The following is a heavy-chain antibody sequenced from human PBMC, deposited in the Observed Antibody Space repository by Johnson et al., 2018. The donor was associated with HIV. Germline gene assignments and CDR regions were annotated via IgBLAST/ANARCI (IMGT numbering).Heavy chain of an antibody. CDR1: GFTFDDYG. CDR2: ISWNGGNT. J-gene: IGHJ3*02. D-gene: IGHD1-26*01. CDR3: ARRSGTWDAFDI. V-gene: IGHV3-20*04. Sequence: VQLVESGGGVVRPGGSLRLSCAASGFTFDDYGMSWVRQAPGKGLEWVSGISWNGGNTDYADSVKGRFTISRDNAKNSLYLQMNSLRAEDTALYYWARRSGTWDAFDIWGQGTMVTVSS.